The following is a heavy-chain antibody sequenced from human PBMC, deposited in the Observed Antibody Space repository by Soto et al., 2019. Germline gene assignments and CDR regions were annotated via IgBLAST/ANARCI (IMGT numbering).Heavy chain of an antibody. CDR1: GYTLTELS. J-gene: IGHJ3*02. D-gene: IGHD3-9*01. V-gene: IGHV1-24*01. Sequence: ASVKVSCKVSGYTLTELSMHWVRQAPGKGLEWMGGFDPEVGETIYAQKFQGRVTMTADKSTSTAYMELSSLRSEDTAVYYCARDLRPRSYYDILTGPDAFDIWGQGTMVTVSS. CDR2: FDPEVGET. CDR3: ARDLRPRSYYDILTGPDAFDI.